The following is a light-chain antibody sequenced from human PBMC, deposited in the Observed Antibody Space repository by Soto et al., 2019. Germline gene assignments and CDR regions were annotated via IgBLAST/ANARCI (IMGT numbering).Light chain of an antibody. CDR2: DAS. J-gene: IGKJ2*01. Sequence: EIVLTQSPATLSLSPGERATLSCRASQSVSSYLAWYQQKPGQAPRLLIYDASNRSTGIPARFSGSGSGTDFTLTNSSLEPKDFALYYCQQRSNWPPTFGQGTKLEIK. V-gene: IGKV3-11*01. CDR1: QSVSSY. CDR3: QQRSNWPPT.